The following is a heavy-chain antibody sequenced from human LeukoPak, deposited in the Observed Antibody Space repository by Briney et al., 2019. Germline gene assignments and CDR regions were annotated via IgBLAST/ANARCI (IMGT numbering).Heavy chain of an antibody. J-gene: IGHJ4*02. D-gene: IGHD3-22*01. V-gene: IGHV1-18*01. CDR1: GYTFTSYG. CDR2: ISAYNGNT. CDR3: ATHSYDSSGYYGDY. Sequence: GASVKVSCEASGYTFTSYGISWVRQAPGQGLEWMGWISAYNGNTNYAQKLQGRVTMTTDTSTSTAYMELRSLRSDDTAVYYCATHSYDSSGYYGDYWGQGTLVTVSS.